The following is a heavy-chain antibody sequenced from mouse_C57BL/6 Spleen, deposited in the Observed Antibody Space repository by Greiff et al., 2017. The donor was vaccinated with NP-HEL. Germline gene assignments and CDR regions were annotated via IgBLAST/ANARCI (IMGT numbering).Heavy chain of an antibody. D-gene: IGHD2-13*01. CDR2: IYPGSGGT. CDR1: GYTFTGYC. CDR3: GRGVYWGSDYHY. Sequence: VQLQQPGAELVKPGASVKMSCKASGYTFTGYCITWVKQRPGQGLEWIGDIYPGSGGTNYNEKFKSKATLTVDTSSSTAYVQLSSLTSEDAAVYYCGRGVYWGSDYHYWGKGTTLTVA. J-gene: IGHJ2*01. V-gene: IGHV1-55*01.